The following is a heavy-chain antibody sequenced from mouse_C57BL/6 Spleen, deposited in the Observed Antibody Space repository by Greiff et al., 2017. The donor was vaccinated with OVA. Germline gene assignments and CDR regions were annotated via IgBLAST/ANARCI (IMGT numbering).Heavy chain of an antibody. D-gene: IGHD3-2*02. J-gene: IGHJ2*01. V-gene: IGHV5-16*02. CDR1: GFTFSDYY. Sequence: EVQVVESEGGLVQPGSSMKLSCTASGFTFSDYYMAWVRQVPEKGLEWVANINYDGSSTYYLDSLKSRFIISRDNAKNILYLQMSSLKSEDTATYYCARRSDSSGYSFDYWGQGTTLTVSS. CDR3: ARRSDSSGYSFDY. CDR2: INYDGSST.